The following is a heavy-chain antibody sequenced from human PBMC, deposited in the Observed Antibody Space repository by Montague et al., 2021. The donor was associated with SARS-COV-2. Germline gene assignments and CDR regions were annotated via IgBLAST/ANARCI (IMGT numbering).Heavy chain of an antibody. J-gene: IGHJ4*02. V-gene: IGHV4-39*01. CDR3: ARHPLGYCSSTSCFVG. Sequence: SETLSLTCTVSGGSISSSSYYWVWMRQPPGLGLVWIGSNNDSGSTNYNPTLKIRVTISVDTSKNQFSLKLSTVTAAATAVYYCARHPLGYCSSTSCFVGWGQGTLVTVSS. CDR2: NNDSGST. D-gene: IGHD2-2*01. CDR1: GGSISSSSYY.